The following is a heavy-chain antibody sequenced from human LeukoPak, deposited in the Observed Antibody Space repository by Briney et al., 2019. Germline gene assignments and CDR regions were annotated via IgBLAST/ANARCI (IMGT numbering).Heavy chain of an antibody. D-gene: IGHD4-17*01. J-gene: IGHJ4*02. V-gene: IGHV3-11*06. CDR3: ARNEPTEGSYGPFDY. CDR1: GLSLSDYY. CDR2: ISGSSSYT. Sequence: GGSLRLSCAASGLSLSDYYTSLIRQAPGKGLEWVSYISGSSSYTNSADSVKGRFTISRDNAKNSLYLQMNSLRAEDTAVYFCARNEPTEGSYGPFDYWGQGTLVTVSS.